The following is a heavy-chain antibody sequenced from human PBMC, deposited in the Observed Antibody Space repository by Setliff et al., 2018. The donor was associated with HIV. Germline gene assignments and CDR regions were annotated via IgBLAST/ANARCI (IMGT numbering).Heavy chain of an antibody. D-gene: IGHD2-15*01. J-gene: IGHJ4*02. CDR1: GLTFSSYS. CDR3: VRQPCSGGSCYSRDFDY. CDR2: ISSTNNYI. V-gene: IGHV3-21*01. Sequence: GESLKISCAASGLTFSSYSMNWVRQAPGKGLEWVSSISSTNNYIYYADSVKGRFTISRDNAKTSLYLQMNSLRAEDTAVYYCVRQPCSGGSCYSRDFDYWGQGTLVTVSS.